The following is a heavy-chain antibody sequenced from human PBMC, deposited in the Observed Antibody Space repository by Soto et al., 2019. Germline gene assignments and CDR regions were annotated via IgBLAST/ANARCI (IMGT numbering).Heavy chain of an antibody. D-gene: IGHD6-13*01. CDR2: MSPGNGNT. Sequence: HVQLVQSGAEVKTPGASVKVSCKASGYTFSSLDINWVRQSTGQGLEWMGWMSPGNGNTGYAQRFQGRVTMTSDISISTAYMELSSLTSDDTAVYYCARGVAAGVDYWGQGTLVTVSS. CDR1: GYTFSSLD. CDR3: ARGVAAGVDY. J-gene: IGHJ4*02. V-gene: IGHV1-8*01.